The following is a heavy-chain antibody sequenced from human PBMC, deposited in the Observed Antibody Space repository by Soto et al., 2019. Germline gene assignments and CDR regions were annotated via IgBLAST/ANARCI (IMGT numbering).Heavy chain of an antibody. J-gene: IGHJ2*01. V-gene: IGHV1-18*01. CDR3: ARDETYDSSGYSYGWYFDL. CDR1: GYTFTSYG. Sequence: QVQLVQSGAEVKKPGASVKVSCKASGYTFTSYGISWVRQAPGQGLEWMGWISAYNGNTNYAQKLQGRVTMTTDTSTSTAYMELRSLRSDDTAVYYCARDETYDSSGYSYGWYFDLWGRGTLVTVSS. CDR2: ISAYNGNT. D-gene: IGHD3-22*01.